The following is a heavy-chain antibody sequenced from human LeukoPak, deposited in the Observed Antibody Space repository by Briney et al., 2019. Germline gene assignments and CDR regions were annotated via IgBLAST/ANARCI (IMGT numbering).Heavy chain of an antibody. CDR2: IYNGGTN. V-gene: IGHV4-39*01. J-gene: IGHJ5*02. D-gene: IGHD6-13*01. CDR1: GGSITSSTYC. Sequence: LETLSLSCRVFGGSITSSTYCWGWIRQPPGKGLVWLGNIYNGGTNYSHTLLRSRATTPVNTSKNQFSLKLSSVTAADTAVYYCARQAYSSNLGWFDPWGQGTLVTVSS. CDR3: ARQAYSSNLGWFDP.